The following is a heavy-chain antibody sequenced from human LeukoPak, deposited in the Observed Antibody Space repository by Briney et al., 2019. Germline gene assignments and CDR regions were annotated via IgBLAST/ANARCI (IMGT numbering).Heavy chain of an antibody. V-gene: IGHV3-74*01. Sequence: GGSLRLSCAASGFTFTTYWMHWVRQAPGKGLVWVSHINSDGSITSYADSVKGRFTISRDNAKNTLYLQMNSLRAEDMAVYYCARDAVDTANAVWGQGTTVTVSS. D-gene: IGHD5-18*01. CDR2: INSDGSIT. CDR1: GFTFTTYW. J-gene: IGHJ6*02. CDR3: ARDAVDTANAV.